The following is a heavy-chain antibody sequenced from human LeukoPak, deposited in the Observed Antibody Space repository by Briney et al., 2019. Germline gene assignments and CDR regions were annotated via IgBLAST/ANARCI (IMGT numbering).Heavy chain of an antibody. V-gene: IGHV3-53*01. CDR3: AREASYGFYYYYYMDV. D-gene: IGHD5-18*01. J-gene: IGHJ6*03. CDR1: GFTVSSDY. CDR2: IYSGGST. Sequence: GGSLRLSCAASGFTVSSDYMSWVRQAPGKGLEWLSVIYSGGSTYYADSVKGRFTISRDNSKNTLYLQMNTVRAEDTAVYYCAREASYGFYYYYYMDVWGKGTTVTVSS.